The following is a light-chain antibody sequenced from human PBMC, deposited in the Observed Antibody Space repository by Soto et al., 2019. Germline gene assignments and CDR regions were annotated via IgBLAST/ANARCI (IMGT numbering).Light chain of an antibody. CDR3: NSFTTTNTYV. CDR1: SSEVGGFDH. V-gene: IGLV2-14*03. CDR2: DVS. Sequence: QSVLTQPASVSGSPGQSITISCTGASSEVGGFDHVSWYQQHPGKVPRLLIYDVSSRPSGVFDRFSGSKSGNTASLTISGLQAEDEADYYCNSFTTTNTYVFGTGTKVTVL. J-gene: IGLJ1*01.